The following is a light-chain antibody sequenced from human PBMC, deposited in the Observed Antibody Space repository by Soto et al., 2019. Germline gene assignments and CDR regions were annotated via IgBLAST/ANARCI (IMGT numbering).Light chain of an antibody. CDR2: RAS. J-gene: IGKJ5*01. Sequence: TQSPATLAVSPGEGATLSCRASQSVRDNLAWYQQKPGQAPRLLIYRASTRATGVPARFSGSGSGTDFTLTISSLEPEDFAVYYCQQRSNWPSITFGQGTRLEIK. CDR3: QQRSNWPSIT. V-gene: IGKV3-11*01. CDR1: QSVRDN.